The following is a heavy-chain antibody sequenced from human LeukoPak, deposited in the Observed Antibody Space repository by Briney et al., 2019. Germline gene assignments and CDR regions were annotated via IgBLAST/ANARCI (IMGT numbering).Heavy chain of an antibody. Sequence: GGSLRLSCAASGFTFSSYSMNWVRQAPGKGLEWVSYISSSSSTIYYADSVKGRFTISRDNAKNSLYLQMNSLRAEDTAVYYCARVVCLARCEMDYYYYYYMDVWGKGTTVTVSS. CDR3: ARVVCLARCEMDYYYYYYMDV. V-gene: IGHV3-48*01. CDR2: ISSSSSTI. J-gene: IGHJ6*03. D-gene: IGHD5-24*01. CDR1: GFTFSSYS.